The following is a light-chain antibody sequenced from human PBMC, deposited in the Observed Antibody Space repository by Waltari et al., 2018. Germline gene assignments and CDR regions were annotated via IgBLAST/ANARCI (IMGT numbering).Light chain of an antibody. CDR2: RDN. CDR1: RSHIGPNY. Sequence: QSALTQPPSVSGTPGQKVTISCSGGRSHIGPNYLNLYQHFPGSAPKLLFYRDNQRHSGVPARFSVSKSGTSASLAISDLRPEDEADYYCSSWDFRLTIWVFGGGSRLTVL. V-gene: IGLV1-47*01. CDR3: SSWDFRLTIWV. J-gene: IGLJ3*02.